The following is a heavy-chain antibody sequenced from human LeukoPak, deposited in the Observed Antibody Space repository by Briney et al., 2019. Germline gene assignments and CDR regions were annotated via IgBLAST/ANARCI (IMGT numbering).Heavy chain of an antibody. D-gene: IGHD3-10*01. J-gene: IGHJ4*02. CDR1: GGSFSGYY. V-gene: IGHV4-34*01. CDR2: INHSGST. Sequence: PSETLSLTCAVYGGSFSGYYWSWIRQPPGKGLEWIGEINHSGSTNYNPSLKSRVTISVDTSKNQFSLKLSSVTAADTAVYYCARVRITMVRGVNPADYWGQGTLVTVSS. CDR3: ARVRITMVRGVNPADY.